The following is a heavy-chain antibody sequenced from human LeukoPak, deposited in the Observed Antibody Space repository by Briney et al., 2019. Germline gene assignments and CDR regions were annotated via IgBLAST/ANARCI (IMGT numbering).Heavy chain of an antibody. V-gene: IGHV3-9*01. J-gene: IGHJ4*02. D-gene: IGHD2-15*01. CDR3: AKGYCSGGSCYFGYFDY. CDR1: GFTFDDYA. Sequence: GGSLRLSCAASGFTFDDYAMHWVRQAPGKGLEWVSGISWNSGSIGYADSVKGRFTISRDNAKNSLYLQMNSLRAEDTALYYCAKGYCSGGSCYFGYFDYWGQGTLVTVSS. CDR2: ISWNSGSI.